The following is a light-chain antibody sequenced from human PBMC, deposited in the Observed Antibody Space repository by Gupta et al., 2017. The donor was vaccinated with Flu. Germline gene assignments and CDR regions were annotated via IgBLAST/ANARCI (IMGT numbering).Light chain of an antibody. V-gene: IGKV4-1*01. CDR1: QSFLYNSNNKNY. CDR2: WAS. CDR3: QQYYSTPWT. J-gene: IGKJ1*01. Sequence: NCKSSQSFLYNSNNKNYLAWYQQKPGQPPKLLIYWASTRESGVPDRFSGSGSGTDFTLTISSLQAEDVAVYYCQQYYSTPWTFGQGTKVEIK.